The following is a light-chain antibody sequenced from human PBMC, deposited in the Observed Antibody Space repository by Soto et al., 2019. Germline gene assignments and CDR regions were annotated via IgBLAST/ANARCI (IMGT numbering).Light chain of an antibody. V-gene: IGKV1-5*01. Sequence: DIQMTQSPSSLSASVGDRVTITCRASQSFSDWLNWYQQKPGEAPRLLISDASHLESGVPSRFSGSGSGREFTLTISSLQPDDFATYYCQQYNSYSPTFGQGTKVDIK. CDR1: QSFSDW. CDR2: DAS. CDR3: QQYNSYSPT. J-gene: IGKJ1*01.